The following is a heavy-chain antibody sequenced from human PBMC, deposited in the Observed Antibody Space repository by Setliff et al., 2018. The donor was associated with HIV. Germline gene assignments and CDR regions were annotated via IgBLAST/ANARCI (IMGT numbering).Heavy chain of an antibody. Sequence: SETLSLTCAVSGYAINNNFFWGWVRQPPGKGLEWIGSINHSGTSYYNPSLKSRVTISIDTSKNQFFLKLSSVTAADTAVYYCARPGVVGSSWSWYFDLWGRGTLVTVS. CDR1: GYAINNNFF. CDR3: ARPGVVGSSWSWYFDL. CDR2: INHSGTS. D-gene: IGHD6-13*01. J-gene: IGHJ2*01. V-gene: IGHV4-38-2*01.